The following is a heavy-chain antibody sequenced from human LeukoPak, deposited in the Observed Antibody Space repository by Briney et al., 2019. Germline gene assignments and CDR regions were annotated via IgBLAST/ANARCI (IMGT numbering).Heavy chain of an antibody. V-gene: IGHV4-59*01. CDR2: IYYSGST. CDR1: GGSISSYY. CDR3: ARVVAPPGVSNFDY. Sequence: SETLSLTSTVSGGSISSYYWSWIRQPPEKGLEWLGYIYYSGSTNYNPSLKSRVTISVDTSKNQFSLKLRSVTAADTAVYYCARVVAPPGVSNFDYWGQGTLVTVSS. J-gene: IGHJ4*02. D-gene: IGHD6-13*01.